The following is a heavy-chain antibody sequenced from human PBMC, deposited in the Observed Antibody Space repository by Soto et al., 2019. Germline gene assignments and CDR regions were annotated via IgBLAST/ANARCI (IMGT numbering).Heavy chain of an antibody. CDR2: TRNKANSYTT. CDR3: ARGLWSGQYYYYGMDV. CDR1: GFTFSDHY. V-gene: IGHV3-72*01. Sequence: GGSLRLSCAASGFTFSDHYMDWVRQAPGKGLEWVGRTRNKANSYTTEYAASVKGRFTISRDDSKNSLYLQMNSLKTEDTAVYYCARGLWSGQYYYYGMDVWGQGTTVTVSS. D-gene: IGHD3-3*01. J-gene: IGHJ6*02.